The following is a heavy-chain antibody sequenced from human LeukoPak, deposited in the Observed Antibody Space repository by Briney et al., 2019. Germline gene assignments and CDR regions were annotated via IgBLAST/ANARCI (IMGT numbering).Heavy chain of an antibody. V-gene: IGHV4-59*12. J-gene: IGHJ4*02. CDR2: IYYSGST. CDR1: GGSISSYY. D-gene: IGHD2-15*01. Sequence: PSETLSLTCTVSGGSISSYYWSWIRQPPGKGLEWIGYIYYSGSTNYNPSLKSRVTISVDTSKNQFSLKLSSVTAADTAVYYCARDGVLYCSGGSCYPHFDYWGQGTLVTVSS. CDR3: ARDGVLYCSGGSCYPHFDY.